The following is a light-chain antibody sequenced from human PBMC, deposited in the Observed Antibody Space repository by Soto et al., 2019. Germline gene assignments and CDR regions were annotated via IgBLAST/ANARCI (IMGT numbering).Light chain of an antibody. J-gene: IGKJ1*01. Sequence: DIQLTQSPSFLSASVGDRVTITCRASQSIDSYLNWYQQKPGKPPKLLIYGASTLQSGVPSRFSGGGSGTDFTLTINSLQPEDFATYFCQQSSSSPQTFGHGTKVEI. CDR3: QQSSSSPQT. CDR1: QSIDSY. CDR2: GAS. V-gene: IGKV1-39*01.